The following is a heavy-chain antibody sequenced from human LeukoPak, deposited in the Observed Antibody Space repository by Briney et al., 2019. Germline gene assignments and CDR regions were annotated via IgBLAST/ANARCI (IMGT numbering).Heavy chain of an antibody. Sequence: SETLSLTCAVSGYSISNGYYWGWIRQPPGKELEWIGTTYHSGSTNYNPSLKSRITISVDTSKNQFSLQLSSVTAADTAVYYCATSHTVTTGRSWSNWGQGTLVTVSS. V-gene: IGHV4-38-2*01. J-gene: IGHJ4*02. D-gene: IGHD4-17*01. CDR3: ATSHTVTTGRSWSN. CDR1: GYSISNGYY. CDR2: TYHSGST.